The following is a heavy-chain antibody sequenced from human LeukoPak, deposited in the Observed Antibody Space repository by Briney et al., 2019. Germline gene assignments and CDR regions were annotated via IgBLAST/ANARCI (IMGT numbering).Heavy chain of an antibody. CDR2: ISCSGTT. CDR1: GGSFSGYY. V-gene: IGHV4-59*04. J-gene: IGHJ4*02. CDR3: AANSADENTLGSSYKV. Sequence: SETLSLTCAVYGGSFSGYYWSWIRQSSGKGPEWIATISCSGTTYYNPPLKSRVTISVDTSKIHFSLRLTSVNAADTAVYYCAANSADENTLGSSYKVWGQGTLVTVSS. D-gene: IGHD3-10*01.